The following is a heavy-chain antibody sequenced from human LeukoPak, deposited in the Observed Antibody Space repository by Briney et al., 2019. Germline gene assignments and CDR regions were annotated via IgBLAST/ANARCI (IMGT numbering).Heavy chain of an antibody. D-gene: IGHD2-15*01. CDR1: GYSISSGYY. V-gene: IGHV4-38-2*02. J-gene: IGHJ6*02. CDR3: ARDRSGYSGYTLEYCSDDGCPGGADYYYGMDV. CDR2: IYHSGST. Sequence: SETLSLTCTVSGYSISSGYYWGWIRQPPGKGLEWIGSIYHSGSTNYNPSLKSRVSISVDASENQVSLKVYSVTAADTAVYYCARDRSGYSGYTLEYCSDDGCPGGADYYYGMDVWGQGTTVTVSS.